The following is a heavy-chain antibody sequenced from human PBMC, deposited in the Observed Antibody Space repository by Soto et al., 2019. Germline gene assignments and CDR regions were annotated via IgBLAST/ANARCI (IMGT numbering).Heavy chain of an antibody. CDR1: GFTFSSYA. D-gene: IGHD3-22*01. CDR2: ISYDGSNK. V-gene: IGHV3-30-3*01. CDR3: ARDCYYDSSGYALKGMDV. J-gene: IGHJ6*02. Sequence: QVQLVESGGGVVQPGRSLRLSCAASGFTFSSYAMHWVRQAPGKGLEWVAVISYDGSNKYYADSVKGRFTISRDNSKNTLYLQMNSLRAEDTAVYYCARDCYYDSSGYALKGMDVWGQGTTVTVSS.